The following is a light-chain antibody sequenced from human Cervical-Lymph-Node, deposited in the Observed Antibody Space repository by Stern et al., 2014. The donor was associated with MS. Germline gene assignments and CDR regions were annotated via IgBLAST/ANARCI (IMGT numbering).Light chain of an antibody. Sequence: DIVMTQSPSSLSASVGDRVTVSCRASQSISSYVNWYQQKPGKAPKLLIYSASSLQSGVPSRFSGSGYGTEFTLTVSSLQPDDFATYYCQQYSDYSYTFGQGTKLEIK. CDR1: QSISSY. CDR2: SAS. J-gene: IGKJ2*01. V-gene: IGKV1-39*01. CDR3: QQYSDYSYT.